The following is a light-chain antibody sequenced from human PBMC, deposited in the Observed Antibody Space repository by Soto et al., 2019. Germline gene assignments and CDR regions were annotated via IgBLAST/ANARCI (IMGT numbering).Light chain of an antibody. J-gene: IGKJ5*01. Sequence: EIVLPRSPATLSLSPVDIAKLYCIAIHSVRSYLALYQPTPGQAPRLLIYDASNRATGIPARFSGSGSGTDFTLTIRSLEPEDFAVYYCQQRSNWPITGGQGTRREIK. CDR3: QQRSNWPIT. CDR2: DAS. CDR1: HSVRSY. V-gene: IGKV3-11*01.